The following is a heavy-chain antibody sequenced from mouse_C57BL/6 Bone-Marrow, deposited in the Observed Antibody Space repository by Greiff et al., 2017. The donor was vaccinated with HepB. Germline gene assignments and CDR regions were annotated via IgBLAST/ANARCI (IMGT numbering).Heavy chain of an antibody. CDR3: ARSRGYGNPLFLGDY. J-gene: IGHJ4*01. Sequence: SGPELVKPGASVKISCKASGYSFTDYNMNWVKQSNGKSLEWIGVINPNYGTTSYNQKFKGKATLTVDQSSSTAYMQLNSLTSEDSAVYYCARSRGYGNPLFLGDYWGQGTSVTVSS. V-gene: IGHV1-39*01. CDR2: INPNYGTT. CDR1: GYSFTDYN. D-gene: IGHD2-10*02.